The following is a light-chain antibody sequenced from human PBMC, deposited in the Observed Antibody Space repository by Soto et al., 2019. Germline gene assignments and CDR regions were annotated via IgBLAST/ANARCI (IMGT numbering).Light chain of an antibody. CDR1: QGIGND. J-gene: IGKJ1*01. V-gene: IGKV1-6*01. Sequence: AIQMTQSPSSLSASLGDRVTITCRASQGIGNDLGWYQQKPGNALRLLIYAASTLQSGVPSRFSGSGSGTDFTLTISSLQPEDSATYYCLQDYNFPWTFGQGTKVEIK. CDR2: AAS. CDR3: LQDYNFPWT.